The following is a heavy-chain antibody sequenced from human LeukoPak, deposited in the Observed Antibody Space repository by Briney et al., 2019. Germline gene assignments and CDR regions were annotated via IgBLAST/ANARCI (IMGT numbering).Heavy chain of an antibody. J-gene: IGHJ4*02. CDR1: GFTFSSYG. V-gene: IGHV3-30*02. CDR2: IRYDGSNK. CDR3: AKDLTLLRPSSPDY. D-gene: IGHD1-14*01. Sequence: PGGSLRLSCAASGFTFSSYGMHWVRQAPSKRLEWVAFIRYDGSNKYYADSVKGRFTISRDNSKNTLYLQMNSLRAEDTAVYYCAKDLTLLRPSSPDYWGQGTLVTVSS.